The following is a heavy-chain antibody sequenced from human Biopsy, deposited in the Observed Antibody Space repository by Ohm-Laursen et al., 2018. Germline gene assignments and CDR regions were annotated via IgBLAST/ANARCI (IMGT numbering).Heavy chain of an antibody. CDR1: GFTFSSYG. D-gene: IGHD6-25*01. J-gene: IGHJ6*02. V-gene: IGHV3-33*01. CDR3: ARDGAAGYGLDV. Sequence: SLRLSCTASGFTFSSYGMHWVRQAPGKGLEWVAVIWYDGSRQYYADSVKGQFTISRDNSKNTLYLQMNSLRAEDTAVYYCARDGAAGYGLDVWGQGTTVTVSS. CDR2: IWYDGSRQ.